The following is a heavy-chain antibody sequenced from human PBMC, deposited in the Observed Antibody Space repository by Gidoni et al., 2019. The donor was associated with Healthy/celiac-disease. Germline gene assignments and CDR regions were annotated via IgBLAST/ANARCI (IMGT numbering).Heavy chain of an antibody. V-gene: IGHV3-21*01. J-gene: IGHJ4*02. CDR2: ISSSSSYI. CDR1: GFTFSSDS. CDR3: ASRRMVRGVIITGIDY. Sequence: EVQLVESGGGLVKPGGSLRLSCAASGFTFSSDSMNWVRQAPGKGLEWVSSISSSSSYIYYADSVKGRFTISRDNAKNSLYLQMNSLRAEDTAVYYCASRRMVRGVIITGIDYWGQGTLVTVSS. D-gene: IGHD3-10*01.